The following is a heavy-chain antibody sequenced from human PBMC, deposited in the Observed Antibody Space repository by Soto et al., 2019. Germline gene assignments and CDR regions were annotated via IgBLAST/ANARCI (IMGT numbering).Heavy chain of an antibody. CDR2: TYESGST. V-gene: IGHV4-30-2*01. J-gene: IGHJ5*02. Sequence: SETLSLTCVVSGDSISRGSYTWNWIRQPPGKGLEWIGFTYESGSTYYNASLKSRVTISVDRSKNQLSLILHSVTAADTAMYFCARDIEVPGAMGWFDPWGKGTLVTVSS. CDR1: GDSISRGSYT. CDR3: ARDIEVPGAMGWFDP. D-gene: IGHD2-21*01.